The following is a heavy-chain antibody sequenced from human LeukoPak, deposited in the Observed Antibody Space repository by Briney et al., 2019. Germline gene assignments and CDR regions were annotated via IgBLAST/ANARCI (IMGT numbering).Heavy chain of an antibody. J-gene: IGHJ4*02. D-gene: IGHD3-3*01. CDR2: IYYSGST. Sequence: SETLSLTCTVSGGSISSGDYYWSWIRQPPGKGLEWIGSIYYSGSTYYNPSLKSRVTISVDTSKNQFSLKLSSVTAADTAVYYCARHAYDFWSGQGNSDYWGQGTLVTVSS. CDR3: ARHAYDFWSGQGNSDY. V-gene: IGHV4-39*01. CDR1: GGSISSGDYY.